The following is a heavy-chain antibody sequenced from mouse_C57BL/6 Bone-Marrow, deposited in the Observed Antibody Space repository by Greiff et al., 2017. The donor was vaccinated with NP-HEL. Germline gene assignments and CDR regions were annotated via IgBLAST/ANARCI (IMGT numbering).Heavy chain of an antibody. Sequence: QVQLQQPGAELVRPGTSVKLSCKASGYTFTSYWMHWVKQRPGQGLEWIGVIDPSDSYTNYNQKFKGKATLTVDTSSSTAYMQLSSLTSEDSAVYYCATHSSYGNYVDYWGQGTPLTVSS. D-gene: IGHD2-1*01. J-gene: IGHJ2*01. V-gene: IGHV1-59*01. CDR2: IDPSDSYT. CDR1: GYTFTSYW. CDR3: ATHSSYGNYVDY.